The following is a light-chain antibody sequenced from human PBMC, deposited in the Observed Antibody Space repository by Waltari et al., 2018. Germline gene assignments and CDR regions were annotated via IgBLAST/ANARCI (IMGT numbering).Light chain of an antibody. CDR3: CSYAGSDTFEDLWV. CDR1: TSDIGGSKF. Sequence: QSALTQPHSVSGSPGQSVTISCTGTTSDIGGSKFVSWFQQHPGKAPRLILYDVSKRPSGVPDRFSGSKSGNTASLTISGLQTDDEADYYCCSYAGSDTFEDLWVFGGGTKVAVL. CDR2: DVS. J-gene: IGLJ3*02. V-gene: IGLV2-11*01.